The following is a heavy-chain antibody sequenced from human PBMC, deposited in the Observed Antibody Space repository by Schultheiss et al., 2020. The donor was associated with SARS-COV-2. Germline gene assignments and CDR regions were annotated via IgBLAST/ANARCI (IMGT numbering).Heavy chain of an antibody. V-gene: IGHV3-66*01. D-gene: IGHD6-13*01. J-gene: IGHJ4*02. Sequence: GGSLRLSCAASGFTVSSNYMSWVRQAPGKGLEWVSVIYSGGSTYYADSVKGRFTISRDNAKNTLYLQMNSLRAEDTAVYYCARDRDGSWYYYFDYWGQGTLVTVSS. CDR2: IYSGGST. CDR3: ARDRDGSWYYYFDY. CDR1: GFTVSSNY.